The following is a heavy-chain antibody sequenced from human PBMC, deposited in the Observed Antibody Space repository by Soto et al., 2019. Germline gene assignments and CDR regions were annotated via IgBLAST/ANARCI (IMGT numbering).Heavy chain of an antibody. J-gene: IGHJ6*02. V-gene: IGHV4-59*01. CDR1: GGSISSYY. CDR2: IYYSGST. Sequence: QVQLQESGPGLVKPSETLSLTCTVSGGSISSYYWSWIRQPPGKGLEWIGYIYYSGSTNYNPSLKSRVTISVDTSKNQFSLKLSSVTAADTAVYYCASAAPIWGGMDVWGQGTTVTVSS. D-gene: IGHD7-27*01. CDR3: ASAAPIWGGMDV.